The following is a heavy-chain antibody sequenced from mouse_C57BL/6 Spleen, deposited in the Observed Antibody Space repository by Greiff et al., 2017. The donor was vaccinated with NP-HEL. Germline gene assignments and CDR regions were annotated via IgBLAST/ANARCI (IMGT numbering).Heavy chain of an antibody. CDR1: GFSFNTYA. V-gene: IGHV10-1*01. CDR2: IRSKSNNYAT. J-gene: IGHJ4*01. D-gene: IGHD2-3*01. CDR3: VRPDGYFAMYY. Sequence: GGGLVQPKGSLKLSCAASGFSFNTYAMNWVRQAPGKGLEWVARIRSKSNNYATYYADSVKDRFTISRDDSESMLYLQMNNLKTEDTAMYYCVRPDGYFAMYYWGQGTSVTVSS.